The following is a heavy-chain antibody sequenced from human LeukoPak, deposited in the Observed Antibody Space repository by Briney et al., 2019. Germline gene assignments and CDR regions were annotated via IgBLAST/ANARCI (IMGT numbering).Heavy chain of an antibody. Sequence: ASVKVSCKASGYTFTSYGISWVRQAPGQGLERMGWISAYNGNTNYAQKLQGRVTMTTDTYTSTAYMELRSLRSDDTAVYYCATDGAGKYDWFDPWGQGTLVTVSS. CDR1: GYTFTSYG. J-gene: IGHJ5*02. D-gene: IGHD3-10*01. V-gene: IGHV1-18*01. CDR2: ISAYNGNT. CDR3: ATDGAGKYDWFDP.